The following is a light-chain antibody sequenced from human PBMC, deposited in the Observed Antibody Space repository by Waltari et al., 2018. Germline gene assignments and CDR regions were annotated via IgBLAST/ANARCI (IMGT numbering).Light chain of an antibody. Sequence: MTQTPLSLPITPGEPASISCRSSQNLLHSNGNTYLHWYLQKPGQSPQVLIYGGSNRASGVPDRFIGSGSGTDFTLKISKVEAEDVGVYYCVQTIAFPFTFGPGTKLDIK. CDR2: GGS. CDR1: QNLLHSNGNTY. CDR3: VQTIAFPFT. J-gene: IGKJ3*01. V-gene: IGKV2-40*01.